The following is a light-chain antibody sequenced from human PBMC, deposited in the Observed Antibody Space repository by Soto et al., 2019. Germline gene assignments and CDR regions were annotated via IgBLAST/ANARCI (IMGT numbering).Light chain of an antibody. V-gene: IGKV3-11*01. J-gene: IGKJ1*01. Sequence: EIVLTQSQATLSLSPLESGTLXRRPSQFPSSYLAWYQQIPGQPPRLLIYDSTNRATGIPARFSGSGSGTDFTLTISNLEPEDFAVYYCQQHSHWPPWTFGQGTKVDI. CDR2: DST. CDR1: QFPSSY. CDR3: QQHSHWPPWT.